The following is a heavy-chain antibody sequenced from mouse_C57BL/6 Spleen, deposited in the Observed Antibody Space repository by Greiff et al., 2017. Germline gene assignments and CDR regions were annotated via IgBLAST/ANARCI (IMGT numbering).Heavy chain of an antibody. CDR3: ARRGYGSSSFAY. D-gene: IGHD1-1*01. V-gene: IGHV1-47*01. CDR2: FHPYNDDT. CDR1: GYTFTTYP. Sequence: QVQLKESGAELVKPGASVKMSCKASGYTFTTYPIEWMKQNHGKSLEWIGNFHPYNDDTKYNEKFKGKATLTVEKSSSTVYLELSRLTSDDSAVYYCARRGYGSSSFAYWGQGTLVTVSA. J-gene: IGHJ3*01.